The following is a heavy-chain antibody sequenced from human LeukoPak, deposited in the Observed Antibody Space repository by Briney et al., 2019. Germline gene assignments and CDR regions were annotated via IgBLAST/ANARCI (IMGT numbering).Heavy chain of an antibody. V-gene: IGHV3-11*01. CDR1: GFTFSDYY. CDR3: ARDRSPPDYHYYYMDV. CDR2: ISSSGSTI. Sequence: KPGGSLRLSCAASGFTFSDYYMSWIRQAPGKGLEWVSYISSSGSTIYYADSVKGRFTISRDNAKNSLYLQMNSLRAEDTAVYYCARDRSPPDYHYYYMDVWGKGTTVTVSS. J-gene: IGHJ6*03.